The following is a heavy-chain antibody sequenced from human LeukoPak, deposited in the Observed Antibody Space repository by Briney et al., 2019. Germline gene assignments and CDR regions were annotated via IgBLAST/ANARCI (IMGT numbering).Heavy chain of an antibody. V-gene: IGHV4-59*08. Sequence: PSETLSLTCTVSGGSISSYYWSWIRQPPGKGLEWIGYIYYSGSTNYNPSLKSRVTISVDTPKNQFSLKLSSVTAADTAVYYCARHWGIVVVHPFDLWGRGTLVTVSS. D-gene: IGHD2-2*01. CDR1: GGSISSYY. CDR2: IYYSGST. CDR3: ARHWGIVVVHPFDL. J-gene: IGHJ2*01.